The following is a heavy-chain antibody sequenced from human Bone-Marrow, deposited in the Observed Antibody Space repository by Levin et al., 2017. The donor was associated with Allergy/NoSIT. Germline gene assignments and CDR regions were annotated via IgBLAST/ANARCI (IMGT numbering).Heavy chain of an antibody. CDR2: ISSNGGST. J-gene: IGHJ5*02. CDR1: GFTFSSYA. V-gene: IGHV3-64*01. D-gene: IGHD3-10*01. Sequence: GGSLRLSCAASGFTFSSYAMHWVRQAPGKGLEYVSAISSNGGSTYYANSVKGRFTISRDNSKNTLYLQMGSLRAEDMAVYYCARGINYYGSGSYSYNWFDPWGQGTLVTVSS. CDR3: ARGINYYGSGSYSYNWFDP.